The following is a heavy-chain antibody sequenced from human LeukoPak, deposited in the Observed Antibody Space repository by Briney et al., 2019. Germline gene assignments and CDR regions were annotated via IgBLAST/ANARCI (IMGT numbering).Heavy chain of an antibody. V-gene: IGHV5-51*01. CDR2: IHPGDSET. CDR1: GYSFTSHW. D-gene: IGHD5-18*01. CDR3: ARHPSPFIRGYSYGFFDY. Sequence: GESLKISCKDLGYSFTSHWIGWVRQMPEKGLEWMGIIHPGDSETRYSPSFQGQVTISADKSISTAYLQWSSLKASDTAMYYCARHPSPFIRGYSYGFFDYWGQGTLVTVSS. J-gene: IGHJ4*02.